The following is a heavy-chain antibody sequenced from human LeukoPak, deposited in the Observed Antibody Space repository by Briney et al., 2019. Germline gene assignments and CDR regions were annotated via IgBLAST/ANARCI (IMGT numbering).Heavy chain of an antibody. D-gene: IGHD6-19*01. CDR3: ASISSGWYSGY. Sequence: GGSLRLSCAASGFTFSSYSMNWVRQAPGKRLEWVSSISSSSSYIYYADSVKGRFTISRDNAKNSLYLQMNSLRAEDTAVYYCASISSGWYSGYWGQGTLVTVSS. V-gene: IGHV3-21*01. CDR1: GFTFSSYS. CDR2: ISSSSSYI. J-gene: IGHJ4*02.